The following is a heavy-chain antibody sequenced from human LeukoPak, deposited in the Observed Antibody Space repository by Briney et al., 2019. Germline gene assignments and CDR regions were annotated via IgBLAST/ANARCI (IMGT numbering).Heavy chain of an antibody. CDR2: INHSGST. J-gene: IGHJ4*02. V-gene: IGHV4-34*01. CDR1: GGSFGGYY. Sequence: SETLSLTCAVYGGSFGGYYWSWIRQPPGKGLEWIGEINHSGSTNYNPSLKSRVTISVDTSKNQFSLKLSSVTAADTAVYYCARAFLEGMTTGNFDYWGQETLVTVSS. CDR3: ARAFLEGMTTGNFDY. D-gene: IGHD4-11*01.